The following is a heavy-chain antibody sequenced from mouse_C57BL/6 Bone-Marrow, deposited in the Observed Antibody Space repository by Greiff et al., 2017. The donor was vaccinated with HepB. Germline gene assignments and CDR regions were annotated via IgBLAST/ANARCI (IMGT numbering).Heavy chain of an antibody. J-gene: IGHJ3*01. CDR3: ALDAY. Sequence: DVQLVESGGGLVQPGGSLKLSCAASGFTFSDYYMYWVRQTPEKRLEWVAYISNGGGSTYYPDTVKGRFTISRDNAKNNLYLQMSRLKSEDTAMYYCALDAYWGQGTLVTVSA. V-gene: IGHV5-12*01. CDR2: ISNGGGST. CDR1: GFTFSDYY.